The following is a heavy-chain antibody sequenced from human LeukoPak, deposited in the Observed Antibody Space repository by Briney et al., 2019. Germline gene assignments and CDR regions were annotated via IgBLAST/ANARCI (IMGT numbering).Heavy chain of an antibody. CDR2: IYTSGST. CDR3: ARDSRYCSGGSCYASYYYYGMDV. J-gene: IGHJ6*02. CDR1: GGSISSYY. Sequence: SETLSLTCTVSGGSISSYYWSRIRQPAGKGLEWIGRIYTSGSTNYNPSPKSRVTMSVDTSKNQFSLKLSSVTAADTAVYYCARDSRYCSGGSCYASYYYYGMDVWGQGTTVTVSS. V-gene: IGHV4-4*07. D-gene: IGHD2-15*01.